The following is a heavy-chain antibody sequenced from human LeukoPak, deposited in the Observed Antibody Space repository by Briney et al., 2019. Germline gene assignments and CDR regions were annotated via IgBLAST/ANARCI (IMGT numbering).Heavy chain of an antibody. J-gene: IGHJ6*02. D-gene: IGHD3-10*01. CDR3: AKDMVTFGESMDV. CDR1: GFTFSSYA. CDR2: ISWNSGSI. V-gene: IGHV3-9*01. Sequence: AGGSLRLSCAASGFTFSSYAMSWVRQAPGKGLEWVSGISWNSGSIAYADSVKGRFTISRDNAKNSLYLQMNSLRAEDTALYYCAKDMVTFGESMDVWGQGTTVTVSS.